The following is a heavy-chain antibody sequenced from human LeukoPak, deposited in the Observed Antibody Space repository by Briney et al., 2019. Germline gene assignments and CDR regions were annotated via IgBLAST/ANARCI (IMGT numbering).Heavy chain of an antibody. CDR1: GYTFTGYY. Sequence: ASVKVSCKASGYTFTGYYMHWVRQATGQGIEWMGWMNPNSGNTGYAQKFQGRVTITRNTSISTAYMELSSLRSEDTAVYYCARGRLGVAAYDAFDIWGQGTMVTVSS. CDR3: ARGRLGVAAYDAFDI. D-gene: IGHD2-15*01. J-gene: IGHJ3*02. V-gene: IGHV1-8*03. CDR2: MNPNSGNT.